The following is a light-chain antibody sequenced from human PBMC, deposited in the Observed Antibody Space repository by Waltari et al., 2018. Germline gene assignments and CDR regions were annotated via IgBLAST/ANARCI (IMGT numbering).Light chain of an antibody. CDR1: SGDVGGENY. V-gene: IGLV2-14*01. CDR2: DVS. CDR3: SSYASVSSLV. Sequence: QSALTQPASVSGSPGQSITISCTGTSGDVGGENYVSGYQQHPGKAPKLMIYDVSNRPSGVSNRFSASKSGNTASLTISGLQAEDEGDYYCSSYASVSSLVFGGGTRLTVL. J-gene: IGLJ2*01.